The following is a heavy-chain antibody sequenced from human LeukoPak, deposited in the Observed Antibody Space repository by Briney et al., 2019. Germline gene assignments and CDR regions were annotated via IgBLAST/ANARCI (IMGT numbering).Heavy chain of an antibody. CDR3: ARGPPYYDLWSGYGYYYYYMDV. CDR1: GYTFTSYD. D-gene: IGHD3-3*01. CDR2: MNPNSGNT. Sequence: ASVKVSCKASGYTFTSYDINWVRQATGQGLEWMGWMNPNSGNTGYAQKFQGRVTITRNTSISTAYMELSSLRSEDTAVYYCARGPPYYDLWSGYGYYYYYMDVWGKGTTVTVSS. J-gene: IGHJ6*03. V-gene: IGHV1-8*03.